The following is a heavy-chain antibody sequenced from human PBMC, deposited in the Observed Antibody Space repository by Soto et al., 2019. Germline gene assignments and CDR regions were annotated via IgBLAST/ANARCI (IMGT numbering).Heavy chain of an antibody. V-gene: IGHV1-18*01. CDR2: TSAYNGNT. J-gene: IGHJ6*02. CDR3: ARRQWLVGGYYSGMDV. Sequence: QVQLVQSGAEVKKPGASVKVSCKASGYTFTSYGISWVRQAPGQGLEWMGWTSAYNGNTNYAQKLQGRGTMTTDTATSTAYMELRSLRSDDTAVYYCARRQWLVGGYYSGMDVWGQGTTVTVSS. CDR1: GYTFTSYG. D-gene: IGHD6-19*01.